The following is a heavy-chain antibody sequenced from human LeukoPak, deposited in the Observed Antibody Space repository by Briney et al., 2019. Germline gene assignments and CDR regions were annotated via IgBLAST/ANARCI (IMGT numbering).Heavy chain of an antibody. V-gene: IGHV3-48*01. CDR3: VRGDTSGWDFDS. D-gene: IGHD6-19*01. CDR2: IDRNSNSI. J-gene: IGHJ4*02. Sequence: GGSLRLSCADSGFTLSDRSMNWVRQTPGKGLEWLSYIDRNSNSIYYADSVKGRFTISRDNAKNSLSLQMNSLRADDTAVYYCVRGDTSGWDFDSWGQGTLVTVSS. CDR1: GFTLSDRS.